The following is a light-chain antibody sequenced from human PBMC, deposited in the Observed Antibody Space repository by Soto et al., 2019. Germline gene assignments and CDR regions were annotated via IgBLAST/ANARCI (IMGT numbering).Light chain of an antibody. CDR1: QSVGIN. J-gene: IGKJ4*01. Sequence: EVVLTQSPGTLSLSPGERATLSCRASQSVGINLAWYQQKPGRAPRRLIYEASNRATGIPARISCSGCGTEFFLTSSSLEPEEFAVYYCQQHYNRPPHTFGGGTKVEIK. CDR2: EAS. CDR3: QQHYNRPPHT. V-gene: IGKV3-11*01.